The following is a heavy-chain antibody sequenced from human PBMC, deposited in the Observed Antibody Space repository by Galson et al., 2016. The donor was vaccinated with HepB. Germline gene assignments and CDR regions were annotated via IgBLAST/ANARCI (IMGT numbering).Heavy chain of an antibody. CDR3: ARDRLGVKYFDY. D-gene: IGHD3-10*01. V-gene: IGHV3-48*02. Sequence: SLRLSCAASGFIFSPYGINWVRQAPGKGLEWVSYIGPGSSPITYTDSVKGRFTISRDNDKNSVYLQMNRLRDEDTAIYYCARDRLGVKYFDYWGQGTLVTVSS. CDR1: GFIFSPYG. J-gene: IGHJ4*02. CDR2: IGPGSSPI.